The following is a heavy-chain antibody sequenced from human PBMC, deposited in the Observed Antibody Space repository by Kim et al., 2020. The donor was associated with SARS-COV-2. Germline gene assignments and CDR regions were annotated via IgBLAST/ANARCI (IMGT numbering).Heavy chain of an antibody. CDR2: INTNTGNP. CDR1: GYTFTSYA. J-gene: IGHJ6*02. Sequence: ASVKVSCKASGYTFTSYAMNWVRQAPGQGLEWMGWINTNTGNPTYAQGFTGRFVFSLDTSVSTAYLQISSLKAEDTAVYYCARGAPPLFGVVIIPHGGMDVWGQGTTVTVSS. V-gene: IGHV7-4-1*02. CDR3: ARGAPPLFGVVIIPHGGMDV. D-gene: IGHD3-3*01.